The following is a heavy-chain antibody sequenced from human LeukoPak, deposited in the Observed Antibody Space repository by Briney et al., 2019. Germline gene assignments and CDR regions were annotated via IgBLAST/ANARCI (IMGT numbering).Heavy chain of an antibody. V-gene: IGHV3-53*01. CDR3: AREASYYDSSRDY. CDR2: IYSGGST. CDR1: GFTVSSNY. J-gene: IGHJ4*02. D-gene: IGHD3-22*01. Sequence: GGSLRLSCAASGFTVSSNYMSWVRQAPGKGLEWVSVIYSGGSTYYSDSVTGRFTISRDNSKNTLYLQMNSLRAEDTAVYYCAREASYYDSSRDYWGQGTLVTVSS.